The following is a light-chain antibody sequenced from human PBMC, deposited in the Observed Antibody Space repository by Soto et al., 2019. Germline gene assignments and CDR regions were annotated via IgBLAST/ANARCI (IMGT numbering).Light chain of an antibody. CDR3: QQRSDWPRT. J-gene: IGKJ2*01. Sequence: ETVLTQSPATLSLSPGERATLSCRASQSVSSSLAWYQQKPGQAPRLLIYDASNRATGIPARFSGSGSGTDFTLTISSLEPEDFAVYYCQQRSDWPRTFGRGTKLEIK. V-gene: IGKV3-11*01. CDR1: QSVSSS. CDR2: DAS.